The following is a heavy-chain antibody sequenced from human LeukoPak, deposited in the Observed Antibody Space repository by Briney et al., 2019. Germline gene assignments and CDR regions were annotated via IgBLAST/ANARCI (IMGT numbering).Heavy chain of an antibody. J-gene: IGHJ4*02. D-gene: IGHD3-9*01. CDR2: ISGSGGST. V-gene: IGHV3-23*01. CDR1: GFTFSSYA. Sequence: GGSLRLPCAASGFTFSSYAMSWVRQAPGKGLEWVSAISGSGGSTYYADSVKGRLTISRDNSKNTLYLQMNSLRAEDTAVYYCAKDNYDILTGYRSRIVWGQGTLVTVSS. CDR3: AKDNYDILTGYRSRIV.